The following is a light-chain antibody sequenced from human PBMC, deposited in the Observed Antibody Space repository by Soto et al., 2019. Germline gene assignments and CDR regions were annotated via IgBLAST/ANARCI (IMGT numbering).Light chain of an antibody. CDR3: QVWDTSSNHPI. CDR1: NIGTKS. V-gene: IGLV3-21*02. CDR2: DDS. Sequence: SYELTQPPSVSVAPGQTARITCGGNNIGTKSVQWYQQKPGQAPVLVVYDDSDRPSGIPEPFSGSNSGNTATLTISRVEAGDEADYYCQVWDTSSNHPIFGGGTKLTVL. J-gene: IGLJ2*01.